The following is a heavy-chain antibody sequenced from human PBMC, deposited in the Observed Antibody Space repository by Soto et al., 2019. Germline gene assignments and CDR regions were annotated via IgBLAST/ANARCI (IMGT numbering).Heavy chain of an antibody. J-gene: IGHJ5*02. Sequence: PSETLSLTCTVSGGSISSYYWSWIRQPPGKGLEWIGYIYYSGSTNYNPSLTSRVTISLDRSKNQFSLKLSSMTAADTAVYYCARGPSSPPLNWFDPWGQGTLVTVSS. CDR1: GGSISSYY. D-gene: IGHD6-19*01. CDR2: IYYSGST. V-gene: IGHV4-59*01. CDR3: ARGPSSPPLNWFDP.